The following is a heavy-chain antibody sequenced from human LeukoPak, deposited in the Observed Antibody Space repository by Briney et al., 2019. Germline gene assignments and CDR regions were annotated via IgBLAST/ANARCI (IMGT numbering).Heavy chain of an antibody. CDR1: GFTFTNYW. V-gene: IGHV3-30*02. J-gene: IGHJ4*02. D-gene: IGHD4-17*01. Sequence: GGSLRLSCAASGFTFTNYWMNWVRQAPGKGLEWLASIRSDNSDTYYADSVKGRFTISRDNSKNTLYLQMNNLRVEDTAVFYCVNGESFYGDYGFDYWGQGTLVTVSS. CDR2: IRSDNSDT. CDR3: VNGESFYGDYGFDY.